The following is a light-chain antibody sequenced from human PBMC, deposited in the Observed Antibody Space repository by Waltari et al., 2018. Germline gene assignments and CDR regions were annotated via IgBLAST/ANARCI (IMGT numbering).Light chain of an antibody. J-gene: IGKJ2*01. CDR1: QSSSDC. CDR2: KPS. CDR3: QQYDAYPYT. V-gene: IGKV1-5*03. Sequence: DIPMTQFPATLSASVGDRVTITCRASQSSSDCLAWFQQKPGKAPKLLIYKPSTLHTGVPSRFSGSGSGSEFTLTINSLQADDFATYFCQQYDAYPYTFGQGTKLEI.